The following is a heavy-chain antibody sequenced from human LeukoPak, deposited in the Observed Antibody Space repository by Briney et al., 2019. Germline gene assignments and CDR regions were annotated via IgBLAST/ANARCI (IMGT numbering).Heavy chain of an antibody. D-gene: IGHD5-24*01. CDR3: ARGGDQRWLQLYY. J-gene: IGHJ4*02. V-gene: IGHV3-23*01. CDR1: GFTFSSYA. CDR2: ISGSGGST. Sequence: PGGSLRLSCAASGFTFSSYAMSWVRQAPGKGLEWVSAISGSGGSTYYADSVKGRFTISRDNSENTLFLQMNSLRAEDTAVYYCARGGDQRWLQLYYWGQGTLVTVSS.